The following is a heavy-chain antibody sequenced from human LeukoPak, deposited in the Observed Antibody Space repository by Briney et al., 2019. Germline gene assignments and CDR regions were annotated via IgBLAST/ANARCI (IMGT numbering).Heavy chain of an antibody. D-gene: IGHD2-21*02. CDR3: AREGLLCGGDCYRDGFDT. Sequence: SETLSLTCTVSGGSISSYYWSWIRQPPGKGLEWIGYISDSGSTNYNPSLKSRVTISVDTSKNQFSLKLTSVTAADTALYYCAREGLLCGGDCYRDGFDTWGQGTLVTVSS. J-gene: IGHJ3*02. CDR2: ISDSGST. CDR1: GGSISSYY. V-gene: IGHV4-59*01.